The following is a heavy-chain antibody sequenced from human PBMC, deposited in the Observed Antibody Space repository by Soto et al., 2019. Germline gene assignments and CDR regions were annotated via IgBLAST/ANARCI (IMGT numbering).Heavy chain of an antibody. CDR3: ARGRGIQRWFHFDY. J-gene: IGHJ4*02. CDR1: GFTFSSYA. Sequence: GGSLRLSCAASGFTFSSYAMHWVRQAPGKGLEWVAVISYDGSNKYYADSVKGRFTISRDNSKNTLYLQMNSLRAEDTSVYYCARGRGIQRWFHFDYWGQGTLGTVSA. V-gene: IGHV3-30-3*01. CDR2: ISYDGSNK. D-gene: IGHD5-18*01.